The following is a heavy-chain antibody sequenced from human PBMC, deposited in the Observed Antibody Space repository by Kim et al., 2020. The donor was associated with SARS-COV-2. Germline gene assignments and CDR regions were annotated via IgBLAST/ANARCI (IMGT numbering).Heavy chain of an antibody. CDR2: INPNSGGT. D-gene: IGHD3-10*01. CDR1: GYNFTGYY. V-gene: IGHV1-2*02. J-gene: IGHJ4*02. Sequence: ASVKVSCKASGYNFTGYYMHWVRQAPGQGLEWMGWINPNSGGTNYAQKFQGRVTMTRDTSISTAYMELSRLRSNDTAVYYCATERGIYGSGSYGLFDYWGQGTLVTVSS. CDR3: ATERGIYGSGSYGLFDY.